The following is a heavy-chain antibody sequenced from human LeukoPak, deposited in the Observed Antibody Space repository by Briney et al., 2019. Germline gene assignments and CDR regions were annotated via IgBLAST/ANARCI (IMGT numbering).Heavy chain of an antibody. CDR2: IYYNGRT. CDR1: GGSISNYY. Sequence: SETLSLTCTGSGGSISNYYWTWIRHPPGKRLEWIGYIYYNGRTNYNPSLKSRVTMSVDTSKNQFSLNLGSVTAADTAVYYCARSWQEVGTFDYWGQGTLVTVSS. CDR3: ARSWQEVGTFDY. V-gene: IGHV4-59*13. J-gene: IGHJ4*02. D-gene: IGHD4-23*01.